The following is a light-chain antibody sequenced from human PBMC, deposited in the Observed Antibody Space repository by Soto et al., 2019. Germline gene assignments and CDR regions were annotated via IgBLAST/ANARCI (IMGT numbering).Light chain of an antibody. V-gene: IGLV2-11*01. J-gene: IGLJ3*02. CDR1: STDVGGYNF. CDR2: DVS. CDR3: CSYAGSYTWV. Sequence: QSVLTQPRSVSGSPGQSVTISCTGTSTDVGGYNFVSWYQHHPGKAPKLIFYDVSNRPSGVPDRFSGSKSGNMASLTISGLQAEDEADYYCCSYAGSYTWVFGGGTKLTVL.